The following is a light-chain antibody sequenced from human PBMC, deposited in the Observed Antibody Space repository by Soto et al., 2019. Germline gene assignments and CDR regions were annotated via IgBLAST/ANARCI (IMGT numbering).Light chain of an antibody. CDR2: GAS. J-gene: IGKJ1*01. CDR1: QSVSSSY. CDR3: PQYGSSPGT. V-gene: IGKV3-20*01. Sequence: EIVLTQSPGTLSLSPGERATLSCRASQSVSSSYLFWYQQKPGQSPKLLIYGASSRATGIPDRFSGSGSGTDFTLTISRLEPEDFAVYYCPQYGSSPGTFGQGTKVEIK.